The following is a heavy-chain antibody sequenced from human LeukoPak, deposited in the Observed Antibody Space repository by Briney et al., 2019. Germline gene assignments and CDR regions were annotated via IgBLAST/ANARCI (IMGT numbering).Heavy chain of an antibody. CDR3: VKGQYTSRWYVFDY. J-gene: IGHJ4*02. V-gene: IGHV3-9*03. D-gene: IGHD6-19*01. Sequence: PGGSLRLSCVASGSTFVVYSMRWDRQAPGKGLEWVSGISWNSGSIGYADSVKGRFTISRDNAKNSLYLQMNSLRAEDMALYYCVKGQYTSRWYVFDYWGQGTLVTVSS. CDR1: GSTFVVYS. CDR2: ISWNSGSI.